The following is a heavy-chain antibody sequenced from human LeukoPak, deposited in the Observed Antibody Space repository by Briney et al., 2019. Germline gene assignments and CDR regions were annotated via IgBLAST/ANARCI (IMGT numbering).Heavy chain of an antibody. J-gene: IGHJ3*02. CDR2: MSRSSSNR. D-gene: IGHD5-12*01. CDR1: GFTFSSYC. CDR3: ARVKEASAFDI. Sequence: SGGSLRLSCTASGFTFSSYCMNWVRQAPGKGLEWVSSMSRSSSNRYYGDSVKGRFTISRDNAKNSLYLQTNSLRAEDTAVYYCARVKEASAFDIWGHGTMVTVSS. V-gene: IGHV3-21*01.